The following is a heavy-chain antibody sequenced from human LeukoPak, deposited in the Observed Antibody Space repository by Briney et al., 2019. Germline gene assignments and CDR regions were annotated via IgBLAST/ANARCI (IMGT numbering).Heavy chain of an antibody. Sequence: GASVKVSCKASGYTFTSSFMHWVRQAPGQRLESMAWINPNSGGTNYAQKFQGSVTMTRDTSISTTYMELSSLTSDDTAVYYCAREVLAKNYGMDVWGQGTTVTVSS. V-gene: IGHV1-2*02. D-gene: IGHD2-8*02. J-gene: IGHJ6*02. CDR2: INPNSGGT. CDR1: GYTFTSSF. CDR3: AREVLAKNYGMDV.